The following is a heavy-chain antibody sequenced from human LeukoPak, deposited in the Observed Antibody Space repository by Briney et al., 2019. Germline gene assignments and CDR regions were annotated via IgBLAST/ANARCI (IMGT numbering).Heavy chain of an antibody. CDR3: ASLTDHPTYYYDSRAAGAFDI. CDR1: DFSLINYD. J-gene: IGHJ3*02. D-gene: IGHD3-22*01. CDR2: ISGYNDNT. V-gene: IGHV1-18*01. Sequence: ASVKVSCKTSDFSLINYDMSWVRQAPGQGLEWMGWISGYNDNTNYAQKLQGRVTMTTDTSTNTAYMELRSLTSDDTAEYYCASLTDHPTYYYDSRAAGAFDIWGQGTMVTVSS.